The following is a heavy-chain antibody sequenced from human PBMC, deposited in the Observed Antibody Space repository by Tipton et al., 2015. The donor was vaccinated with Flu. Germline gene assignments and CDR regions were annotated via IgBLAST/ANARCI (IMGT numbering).Heavy chain of an antibody. CDR2: IFHTGNT. J-gene: IGHJ3*02. CDR3: AREGPYSSAWYGLDAFDI. Sequence: TLSLTCSVSGDSIRSDYYWGWIRQPPGKGLEWIGNIFHTGNTYHNPSLKSRVTIAVDRPKNQLSLRLTSVTAADTAVYYCAREGPYSSAWYGLDAFDIWGQGTMVTVSS. D-gene: IGHD6-19*01. CDR1: GDSIRSDYY. V-gene: IGHV4-38-2*02.